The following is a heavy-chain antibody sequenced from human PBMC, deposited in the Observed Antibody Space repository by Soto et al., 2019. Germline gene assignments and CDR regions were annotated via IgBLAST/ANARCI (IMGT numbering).Heavy chain of an antibody. CDR2: ISTDSGYT. CDR1: GYIFTTYG. J-gene: IGHJ6*02. CDR3: ARDRPPGSLYGMDA. V-gene: IGHV1-18*01. Sequence: QIQLVQSGGEVERPGASVTVSCEASGYIFTTYGLSWVRQTPAHGLEWMGWISTDSGYTQYSQLLQGRVTMTRDTSTNTAYMELRDLTFDDTGIYYCARDRPPGSLYGMDAWGQGTAGTVSS.